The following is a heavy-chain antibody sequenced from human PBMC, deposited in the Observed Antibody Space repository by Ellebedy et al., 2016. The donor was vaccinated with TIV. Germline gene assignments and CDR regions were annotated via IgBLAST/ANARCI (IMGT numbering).Heavy chain of an antibody. CDR3: ATISTGWYYVYAADV. CDR2: IYPGNSDI. D-gene: IGHD6-19*01. J-gene: IGHJ6*02. V-gene: IGHV5-51*01. CDR1: GYSFSSYW. Sequence: GESLKISCQASGYSFSSYWIGWVRQMPGKGLDWMGVIYPGNSDIKYGPSFPGQVTISADKSINTAYLQWSSLKASDTAIYYCATISTGWYYVYAADVWGQGTTVAVSS.